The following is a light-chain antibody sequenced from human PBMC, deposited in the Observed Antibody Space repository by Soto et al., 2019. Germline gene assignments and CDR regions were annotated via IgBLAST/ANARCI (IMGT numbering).Light chain of an antibody. CDR3: MQALQTPS. Sequence: DMVMTQSPLSLPVTPGEPASISCRSSQSLLHSNGYTYLDWYLQKPEQSPQLLIYLGSNRASGVPDRVSGSGSGTDFTLQISRGEAEDVGVYYCMQALQTPSFGGGTKVEIK. CDR2: LGS. V-gene: IGKV2-28*01. CDR1: QSLLHSNGYTY. J-gene: IGKJ4*01.